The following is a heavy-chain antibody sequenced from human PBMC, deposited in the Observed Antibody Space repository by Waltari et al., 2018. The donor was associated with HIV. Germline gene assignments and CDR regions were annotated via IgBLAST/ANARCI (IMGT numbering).Heavy chain of an antibody. CDR1: GASIVSGNYY. CDR3: VRESRVYGRDSSYNWFDP. Sequence: QVQLQESVPGLVTPSQTLSLTCTVSGASIVSGNYYWSWIRQPPGKGLEWIGRIHTSGSTTYNPSLKSRVTISLDTSKNQFSLNLNSVTGADSAVYYCVRESRVYGRDSSYNWFDPWGQGTLVAVSS. V-gene: IGHV4-61*02. J-gene: IGHJ5*02. D-gene: IGHD2-21*02. CDR2: IHTSGST.